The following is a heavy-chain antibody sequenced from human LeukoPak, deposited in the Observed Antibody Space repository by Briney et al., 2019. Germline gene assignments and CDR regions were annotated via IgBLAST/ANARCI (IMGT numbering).Heavy chain of an antibody. J-gene: IGHJ4*02. D-gene: IGHD3-16*01. V-gene: IGHV3-23*01. Sequence: PGGSLRLSCAASGFTFSSYAMSWVRQAPGKGLEWVSSISNSGGRTFYTDSVKGRFTISRDNSKITLYLQMNSLRAEDTAVYYCANGGTRVGTRDNYFDYWGQGTLVTVSS. CDR3: ANGGTRVGTRDNYFDY. CDR1: GFTFSSYA. CDR2: ISNSGGRT.